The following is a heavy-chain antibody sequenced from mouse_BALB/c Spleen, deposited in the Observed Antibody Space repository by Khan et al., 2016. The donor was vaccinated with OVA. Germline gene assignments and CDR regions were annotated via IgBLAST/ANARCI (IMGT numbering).Heavy chain of an antibody. CDR2: IYPDNGDT. CDR3: STGWGYALDY. J-gene: IGHJ4*01. CDR1: GYTFRHYY. Sequence: EVQLQESGAELVRSGASVKMSCMASGYTFRHYYLHWVKQRPEQGLEWIGGIYPDNGDTNYNPKFKGKATLTADTSSSTAYLQLSSLTSEDSAVYYCSTGWGYALDYWGQGTPVTVSA. D-gene: IGHD2-1*01. V-gene: IGHV14-4*02.